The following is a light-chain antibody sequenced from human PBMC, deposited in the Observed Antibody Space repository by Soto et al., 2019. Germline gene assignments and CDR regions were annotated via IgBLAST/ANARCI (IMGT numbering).Light chain of an antibody. V-gene: IGLV2-14*03. CDR3: SSYTSSSTRV. Sequence: QSALTPPASVSGSPGQSITLSCTGTRSDVGGYNYVSWYQHHPGKAPKLMIYDVCKRPSGVSNRFSGSKSGNTASLTIAGLQAEDEADDYCSSYTSSSTRVFGGGTKLTVL. J-gene: IGLJ2*01. CDR2: DVC. CDR1: RSDVGGYNY.